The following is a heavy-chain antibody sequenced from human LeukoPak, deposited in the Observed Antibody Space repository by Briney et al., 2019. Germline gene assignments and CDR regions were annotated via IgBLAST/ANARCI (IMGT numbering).Heavy chain of an antibody. J-gene: IGHJ4*02. CDR3: ARDLGYGDYALDY. D-gene: IGHD4-17*01. V-gene: IGHV4-30-4*01. CDR1: GGSISSGDYY. CDR2: IYYSGST. Sequence: SQTLSLTCTVSGGSISSGDYYWNWIRQPPGKGLEWIGYIYYSGSTYYNPSLKSRVTISVDTSKNQFSLKLSSVTAADTAVYYCARDLGYGDYALDYWGQGTLVTVSS.